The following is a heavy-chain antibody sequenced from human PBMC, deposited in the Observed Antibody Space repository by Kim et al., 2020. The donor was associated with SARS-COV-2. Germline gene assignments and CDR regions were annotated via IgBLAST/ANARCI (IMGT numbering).Heavy chain of an antibody. J-gene: IGHJ6*02. D-gene: IGHD6-19*01. CDR3: AKEEGSGYSSGWTYYYYGMDA. CDR1: GFTFSSYG. Sequence: GGSLRLSCAASGFTFSSYGMHGVRQAPGKGLEWVAVISFDGSNKYYADSVKGRFTISRDNSKNTLYLQMNSLRAEDTAVYYCAKEEGSGYSSGWTYYYYGMDAWGQGTTVTVSS. CDR2: ISFDGSNK. V-gene: IGHV3-30*18.